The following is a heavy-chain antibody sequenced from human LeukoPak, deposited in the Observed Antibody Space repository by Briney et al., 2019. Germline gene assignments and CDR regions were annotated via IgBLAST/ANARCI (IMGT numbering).Heavy chain of an antibody. CDR2: INPSGGST. Sequence: ASVKVSCKASGYTFTSYYMHWVRQAPGQGLEWMGIINPSGGSTSYAQKFQGRVTMTEDTSTDTAYMELSSLRSEDTAVYYCVTASPYHNWNDHESWGQGTLVTVSS. D-gene: IGHD1-20*01. J-gene: IGHJ5*02. CDR1: GYTFTSYY. CDR3: VTASPYHNWNDHES. V-gene: IGHV1-46*01.